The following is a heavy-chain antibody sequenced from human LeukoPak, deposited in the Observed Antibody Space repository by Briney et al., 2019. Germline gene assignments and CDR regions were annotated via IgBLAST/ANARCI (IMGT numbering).Heavy chain of an antibody. Sequence: SETLPLTCTVSGGSIITYYWSWIRRPPGKGLEWIGYIYYTGSTSYNPSLKNRVTISLDTSKSQFSLRLTSVTAADTAVYYCASHGSSGHDPLTWGQGTLVTVSS. V-gene: IGHV4-59*08. D-gene: IGHD5-12*01. CDR1: GGSIITYY. CDR2: IYYTGST. CDR3: ASHGSSGHDPLT. J-gene: IGHJ4*02.